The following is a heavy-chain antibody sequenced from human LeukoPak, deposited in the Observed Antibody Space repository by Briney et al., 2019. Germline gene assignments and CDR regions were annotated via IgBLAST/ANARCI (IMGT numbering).Heavy chain of an antibody. CDR1: GFTFSGYW. D-gene: IGHD5-24*01. CDR3: VREGDGYPFDY. V-gene: IGHV3-7*01. CDR2: IKQDGSEK. J-gene: IGHJ4*02. Sequence: GGSLRLSCAASGFTFSGYWMSWVRQAPGKGLEWVANIKQDGSEKYYVDSVKGRFTISRDNAKNSLYLQMNSLRAEDTAVYYCVREGDGYPFDYWGQGTLVTVSS.